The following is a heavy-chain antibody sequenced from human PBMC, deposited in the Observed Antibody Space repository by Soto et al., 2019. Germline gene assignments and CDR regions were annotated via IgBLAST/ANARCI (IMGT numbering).Heavy chain of an antibody. CDR1: GGTFSSYA. V-gene: IGHV1-69*13. CDR3: AKDQEGVYYYGSDDNYGMDV. D-gene: IGHD3-10*01. Sequence: SVKVSCKASGGTFSSYAISWVRQAPGQGLEWMGGIIPIFGTANYAQKFQGRVTITADESTSTAYMELSSLRAEDTAVYYCAKDQEGVYYYGSDDNYGMDVWGQGTTVTVSS. CDR2: IIPIFGTA. J-gene: IGHJ6*02.